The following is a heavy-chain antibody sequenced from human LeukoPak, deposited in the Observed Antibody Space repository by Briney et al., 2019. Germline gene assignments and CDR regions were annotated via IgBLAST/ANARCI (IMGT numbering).Heavy chain of an antibody. CDR1: GLTFTTYA. CDR3: AKDGSSGYYYSTLDY. D-gene: IGHD3-22*01. Sequence: GGSLRLSCAVSGLTFTTYAMSWVRQAPGKGLEWVSAISGSGGSTYYADSVKGRFTISRDNSKNTLYLQMNSPRAEDTAVYYCAKDGSSGYYYSTLDYLGQGTLVTVSS. CDR2: ISGSGGST. V-gene: IGHV3-23*01. J-gene: IGHJ4*02.